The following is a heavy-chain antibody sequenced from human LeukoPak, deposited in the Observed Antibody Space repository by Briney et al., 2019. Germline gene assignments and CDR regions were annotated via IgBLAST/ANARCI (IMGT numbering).Heavy chain of an antibody. V-gene: IGHV3-30*02. Sequence: GGSLRLSCAASGFTFSSYGMHWVRQAPGKGLEWAAFIRYDGSNKYYADSVKGRFTISRDNSKNTLYLQMNSLRVEDTAVYYCATVTPSWLGDQPLDAFDIWGQGTMVTVSS. CDR2: IRYDGSNK. CDR3: ATVTPSWLGDQPLDAFDI. CDR1: GFTFSSYG. J-gene: IGHJ3*02. D-gene: IGHD1-26*01.